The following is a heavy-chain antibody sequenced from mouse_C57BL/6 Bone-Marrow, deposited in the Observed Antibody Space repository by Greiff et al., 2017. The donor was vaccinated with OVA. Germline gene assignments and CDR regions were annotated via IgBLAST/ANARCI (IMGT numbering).Heavy chain of an antibody. D-gene: IGHD2-5*01. CDR1: GYTFTDYD. J-gene: IGHJ4*01. CDR2: IDPETGGT. CDR3: TRGYSNCYAMDY. V-gene: IGHV1-15*01. Sequence: QVQLKESGAELVRPGASVTLSCKASGYTFTDYDMPWVKQTPVHGLEWIGAIDPETGGTAYNQKFKGKAILTADKSSSTAYMELRSLTSEDSAVYYCTRGYSNCYAMDYWGQGTSVTVSS.